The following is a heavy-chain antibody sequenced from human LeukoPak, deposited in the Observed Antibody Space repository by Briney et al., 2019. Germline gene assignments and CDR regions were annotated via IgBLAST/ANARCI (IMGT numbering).Heavy chain of an antibody. J-gene: IGHJ4*02. CDR1: WLTLSSSG. CDR3: AKDRMGGSYCSDY. V-gene: IGHV3-30*02. D-gene: IGHD1-26*01. Sequence: TGGPLRLSCGAWWLTLSSSGMHEVGQAPGKGVEGVAFIRNEGSNKYYPDSVKGRFTVSRYNSKSTVFLQMNSLRAEDAAVYYCAKDRMGGSYCSDYWGQGRLV. CDR2: IRNEGSNK.